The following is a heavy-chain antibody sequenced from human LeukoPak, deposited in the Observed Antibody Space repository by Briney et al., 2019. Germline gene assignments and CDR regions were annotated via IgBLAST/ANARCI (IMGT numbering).Heavy chain of an antibody. D-gene: IGHD4-17*01. CDR3: AKSHYGEES. CDR2: ISGGGGSS. J-gene: IGHJ5*02. CDR1: GSTFSNYA. V-gene: IGHV3-23*01. Sequence: GGSLRLSCAASGSTFSNYAMTWVRQGPGKGLEWVSGISGGGGSSYYADSVQGRFTISRDNSKNTMSLQMNGLRVEDTAVYYCAKSHYGEESWGQGTLVTVSS.